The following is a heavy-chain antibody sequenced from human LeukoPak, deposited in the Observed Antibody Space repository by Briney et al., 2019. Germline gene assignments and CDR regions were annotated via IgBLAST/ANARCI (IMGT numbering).Heavy chain of an antibody. CDR3: TRDQSGSGFNSDY. CDR2: ISSGSRYI. J-gene: IGHJ4*02. V-gene: IGHV3-11*05. CDR1: GFTFSDYY. D-gene: IGHD5-24*01. Sequence: PGGSLRLSYAASGFTFSDYYMSWIRQAPGKGLEWVSYISSGSRYIDYADSVEGRFTISRDNAKNSVYLQMTSLRAEDTAVYYCTRDQSGSGFNSDYWGQGTLVTVSS.